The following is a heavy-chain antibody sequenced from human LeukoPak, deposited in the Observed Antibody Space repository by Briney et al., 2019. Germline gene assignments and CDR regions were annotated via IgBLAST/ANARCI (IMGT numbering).Heavy chain of an antibody. CDR3: AQGSSWYLKVDY. CDR1: GFTFSSYG. Sequence: GRSLRLSCAASGFTFSSYGMHWVRQAPGKGLEWVAVISYDGSNKYYADSVKGRFTISRDNSKNTLYLQMNSLRAEDTAVYYCAQGSSWYLKVDYWGQGTLVTVSS. D-gene: IGHD6-13*01. J-gene: IGHJ4*02. V-gene: IGHV3-30*18. CDR2: ISYDGSNK.